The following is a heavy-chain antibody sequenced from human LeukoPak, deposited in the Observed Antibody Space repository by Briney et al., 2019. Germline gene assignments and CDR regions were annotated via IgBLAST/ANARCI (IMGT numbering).Heavy chain of an antibody. CDR1: GFTFSGSA. V-gene: IGHV3-73*01. CDR3: TRHGGSGWYKYFDY. D-gene: IGHD6-19*01. J-gene: IGHJ4*02. CDR2: IRSKANSYAT. Sequence: GGSLRLSCAASGFTFSGSAMHWVRQASGKGLEWDGRIRSKANSYATAYAASVKGRFTISRDDSKNTAYLQMNSLKTEDTAVYYCTRHGGSGWYKYFDYWGQGTLVTVSS.